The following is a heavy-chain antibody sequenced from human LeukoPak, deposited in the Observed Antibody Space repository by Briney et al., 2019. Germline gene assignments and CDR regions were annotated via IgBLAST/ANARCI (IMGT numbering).Heavy chain of an antibody. Sequence: ASVKVSCKASGYTFTSYYMHWVRQAPGQGLEWMGIINPSGGSTSYAQKFQGRVTMTRDMSTSTVYMELSSLRSEDTAVYYCARASMVTNSGYYYYYMDVWGKGTTVTISS. V-gene: IGHV1-46*01. CDR1: GYTFTSYY. CDR2: INPSGGST. J-gene: IGHJ6*03. D-gene: IGHD2-21*02. CDR3: ARASMVTNSGYYYYYMDV.